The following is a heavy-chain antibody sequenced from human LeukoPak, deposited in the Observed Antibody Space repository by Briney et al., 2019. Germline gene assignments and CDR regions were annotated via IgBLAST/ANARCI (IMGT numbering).Heavy chain of an antibody. CDR2: INHSGST. CDR1: GGSFSGYY. V-gene: IGHV4-34*01. Sequence: PSETLSLTCAVYGGSFSGYYWSWIRQPPGKGLEWIGEINHSGSTNYNPSLKSRVTISVDTSKNQFSLKLSSVTAADTAVYYCASTRIAAAGELNYWGQGTLVTVSS. J-gene: IGHJ4*02. D-gene: IGHD6-13*01. CDR3: ASTRIAAAGELNY.